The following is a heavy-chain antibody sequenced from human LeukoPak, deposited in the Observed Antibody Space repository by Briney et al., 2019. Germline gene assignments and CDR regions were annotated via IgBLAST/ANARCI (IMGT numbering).Heavy chain of an antibody. D-gene: IGHD3-22*01. V-gene: IGHV4-59*12. Sequence: PSETLSLTCTVSGGSISSYYWSWIRQPPGKGLEWIGYIYYNGSTNYNPSLKSRVTISVDKSRNQFSLKLSSVAAADTAVYYCARLGDSSGYYAFDYWGQGTLVTVSS. CDR2: IYYNGST. CDR3: ARLGDSSGYYAFDY. CDR1: GGSISSYY. J-gene: IGHJ4*02.